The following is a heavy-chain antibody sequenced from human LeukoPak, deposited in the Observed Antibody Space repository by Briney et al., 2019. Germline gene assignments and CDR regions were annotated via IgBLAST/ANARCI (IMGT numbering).Heavy chain of an antibody. CDR3: AKDRHAPGRYCSTTTCFPFDL. CDR2: ISGSAVIT. D-gene: IGHD2-2*01. V-gene: IGHV3-23*01. CDR1: GLTFNTYG. J-gene: IGHJ5*02. Sequence: GGSLRLSCAASGLTFNTYGMTWVRQAPGKGLEWVSAISGSAVITFYADSVKGRFTISRDNSKKTLYLQMNSLRAEDTAVYYCAKDRHAPGRYCSTTTCFPFDLWGQGTLVTVSS.